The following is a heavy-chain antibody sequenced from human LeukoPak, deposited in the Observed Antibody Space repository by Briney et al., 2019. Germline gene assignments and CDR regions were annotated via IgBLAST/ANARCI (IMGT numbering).Heavy chain of an antibody. Sequence: PGGSLRLSCAASGFTFSSYAMSWVRQAPGKGLEWVSAISGSGGSTYYADSVKGRFTISRDNSNNTLYLQVTSLSTEDTALYYCAKFPLDSDYYLSYYFDYWGQGTLVTVSS. D-gene: IGHD3-22*01. J-gene: IGHJ4*02. V-gene: IGHV3-23*01. CDR1: GFTFSSYA. CDR2: ISGSGGST. CDR3: AKFPLDSDYYLSYYFDY.